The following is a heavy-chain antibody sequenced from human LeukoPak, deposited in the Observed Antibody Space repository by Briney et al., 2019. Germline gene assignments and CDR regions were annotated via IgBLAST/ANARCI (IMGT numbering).Heavy chain of an antibody. Sequence: TLSLTCTVSGGSIGSGDYYWNWIRQPPGKALEWLARIDWDDEKFYSTSLKTRLTISSDTSKNQVVLTMTDMDPVDTATYYCARMRGGSIFGFDYWGQGTLVTVSS. CDR3: ARMRGGSIFGFDY. J-gene: IGHJ4*02. CDR2: IDWDDEK. V-gene: IGHV2-70*16. D-gene: IGHD3-3*02. CDR1: GGSIGSGDYY.